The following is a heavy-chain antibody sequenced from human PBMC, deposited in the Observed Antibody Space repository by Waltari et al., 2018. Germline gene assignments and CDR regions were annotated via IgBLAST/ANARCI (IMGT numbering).Heavy chain of an antibody. D-gene: IGHD3-3*01. Sequence: QVQLQESGPGLAKPAETLSLPCTVSGGSISSYYWTWLPQPPGKGLEWIGYIYNSGPTDYNPSLKSRVTISEDTSKNQFSLKLDSVTAADTAVYYCARGDFWSGYCYFDCWGQGTLVTVSS. J-gene: IGHJ4*02. V-gene: IGHV4-59*08. CDR2: IYNSGPT. CDR3: ARGDFWSGYCYFDC. CDR1: GGSISSYY.